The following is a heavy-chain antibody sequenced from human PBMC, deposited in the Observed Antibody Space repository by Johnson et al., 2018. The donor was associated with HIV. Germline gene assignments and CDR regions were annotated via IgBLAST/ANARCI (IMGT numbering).Heavy chain of an antibody. Sequence: EQLVESGGGLVQPGGSLRLSCAASGFTFSSYGLHWVRQAPGQGLEWVSGINWNGGSTGYADSVKGRFTISRDNAKNSLYLQMNSLRAEDTAVYYCAYSSSPLSGDAFDIWGQGTMVTVSS. CDR3: AYSSSPLSGDAFDI. CDR2: INWNGGST. J-gene: IGHJ3*02. V-gene: IGHV3-20*04. CDR1: GFTFSSYG. D-gene: IGHD6-6*01.